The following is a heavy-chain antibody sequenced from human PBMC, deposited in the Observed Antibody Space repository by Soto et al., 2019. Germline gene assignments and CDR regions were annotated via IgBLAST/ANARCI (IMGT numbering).Heavy chain of an antibody. J-gene: IGHJ4*02. CDR1: GFTFSSYG. CDR2: IRGDGGQT. V-gene: IGHV3-23*01. CDR3: ARDVGLDSDDFFAY. Sequence: GGSLRLSCTASGFTFSSYGMGWVRQAPGRGLQWVSTIRGDGGQTHYTDSVKGRFSISRDNSKNTVYLQMDSLRAEDTAMYFCARDVGLDSDDFFAYWGQGTQVTVSS. D-gene: IGHD3-9*01.